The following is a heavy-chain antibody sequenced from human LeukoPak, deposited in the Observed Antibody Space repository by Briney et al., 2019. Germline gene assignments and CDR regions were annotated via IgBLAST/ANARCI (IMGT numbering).Heavy chain of an antibody. CDR1: RFTFSNYW. CDR3: ARDHLGTFDY. J-gene: IGHJ4*02. Sequence: GGSLRLSCAASRFTFSNYWMSWARQAPGKGLEWVANIKQDGSEKNYVDSVKGRFTISRDNAKNSLYLQMNSLRAEDTAVYYCARDHLGTFDYWGQGTLVTVSS. V-gene: IGHV3-7*01. CDR2: IKQDGSEK. D-gene: IGHD3-10*01.